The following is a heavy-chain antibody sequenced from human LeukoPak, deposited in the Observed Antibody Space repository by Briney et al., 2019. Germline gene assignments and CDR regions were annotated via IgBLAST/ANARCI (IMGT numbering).Heavy chain of an antibody. CDR1: GFTFSSYW. J-gene: IGHJ4*02. CDR3: SRDRHCIGSTCYGL. Sequence: PGGSLRLSRAASGFTFSSYWMSWVRQAPGKGLEWVANIKQDGSEKYYVDSVKGRFTISRDNSKNTLYLQMNSLRAEDTAVYYCSRDRHCIGSTCYGLWGQGTRVTVSS. D-gene: IGHD2-2*01. CDR2: IKQDGSEK. V-gene: IGHV3-7*01.